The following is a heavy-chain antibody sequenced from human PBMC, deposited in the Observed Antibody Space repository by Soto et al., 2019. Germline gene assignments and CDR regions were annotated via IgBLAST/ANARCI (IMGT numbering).Heavy chain of an antibody. CDR3: ARTMVRGVMTLQHYYYMDV. D-gene: IGHD3-10*01. CDR1: GFTFSIYA. V-gene: IGHV3-30-3*01. CDR2: ISYDGSNK. J-gene: IGHJ6*03. Sequence: GGSLRLSCTASGFTFSIYAMHWVRQAPGKGLEWVAIISYDGSNKYYADSVKGRFTISRDNSKNTLYLQMNSLRAEDTAVYYCARTMVRGVMTLQHYYYMDVWGKGTTVTVSS.